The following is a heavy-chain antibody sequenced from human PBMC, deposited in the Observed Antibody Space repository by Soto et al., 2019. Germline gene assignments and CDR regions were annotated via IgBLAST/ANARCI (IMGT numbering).Heavy chain of an antibody. D-gene: IGHD1-1*01. CDR1: GFTFSSYA. CDR2: ISGSGGSP. J-gene: IGHJ4*02. V-gene: IGHV3-23*01. CDR3: AKDIRTGTIPFYFDY. Sequence: GGSLRLSCAASGFTFSSYAMTWVRQAPGKGLEWVSTISGSGGSPYYTESVKGRFTISSDNSKKTLYLQMNSLRAEDTAVYYCAKDIRTGTIPFYFDYWGQGTLVTVSS.